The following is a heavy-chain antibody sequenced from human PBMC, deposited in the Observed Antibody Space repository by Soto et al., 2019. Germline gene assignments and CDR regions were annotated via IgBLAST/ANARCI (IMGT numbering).Heavy chain of an antibody. CDR3: ATYDSPYYYMDV. CDR2: IYYSGST. V-gene: IGHV4-59*13. CDR1: GGSISRYF. Sequence: QVQLQESGPGLVKPSETLSLTCTVSGGSISRYFWSWIRQPPGKGPQSSGHIYYSGSTDYNPSLKSRVAISVAASKTHFSLRLNSVTAADAAVYYCATYDSPYYYMDVWGKGTTVTVSS. J-gene: IGHJ6*03. D-gene: IGHD3-16*01.